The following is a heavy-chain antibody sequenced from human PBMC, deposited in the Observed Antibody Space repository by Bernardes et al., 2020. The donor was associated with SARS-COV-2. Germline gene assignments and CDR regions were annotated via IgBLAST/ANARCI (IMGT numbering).Heavy chain of an antibody. D-gene: IGHD6-13*01. CDR2: ISWNSGSI. CDR3: HPTAAGTGDYYGMDV. Sequence: GGSLRLSCAASGFTFDDYAMHWVRQAPGKGLEWVSGISWNSGSIGYADSVKGRFTISRDNAKNSLYLQMNSLRAEDTALYYCHPTAAGTGDYYGMDVWGQGTTVTVSS. V-gene: IGHV3-9*01. CDR1: GFTFDDYA. J-gene: IGHJ6*02.